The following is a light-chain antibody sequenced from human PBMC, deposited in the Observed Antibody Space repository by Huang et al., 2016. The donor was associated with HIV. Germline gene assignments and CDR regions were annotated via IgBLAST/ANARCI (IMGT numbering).Light chain of an antibody. CDR1: QIININ. Sequence: IVMTQSPATLSVSPGERATLSCRASQIININLAWYQQKPGQPPRLLIYGASTRATGVPARFSGGGSGTEFTLAISSLQSEDFGAYYCQQYDNWPLTFGGGTKVEV. V-gene: IGKV3-15*01. CDR2: GAS. J-gene: IGKJ4*01. CDR3: QQYDNWPLT.